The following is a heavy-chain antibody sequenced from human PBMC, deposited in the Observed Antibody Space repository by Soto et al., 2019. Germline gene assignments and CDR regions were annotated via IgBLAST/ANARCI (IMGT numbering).Heavy chain of an antibody. CDR3: AKDALRGWLLLDYFDY. D-gene: IGHD3-22*01. CDR1: GFTFSSYG. Sequence: GGSLRLSCAASGFTFSSYGMHWVRQAPGKGLEWVAVISYDGSNKYYADSVKGRFTISRDNSKNTLYLQMNSLRAEDTAVYYCAKDALRGWLLLDYFDYWGQGTLVTVSS. J-gene: IGHJ4*02. V-gene: IGHV3-30*18. CDR2: ISYDGSNK.